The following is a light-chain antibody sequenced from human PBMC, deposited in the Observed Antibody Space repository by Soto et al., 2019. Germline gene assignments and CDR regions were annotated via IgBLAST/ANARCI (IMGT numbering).Light chain of an antibody. V-gene: IGKV3-11*01. J-gene: IGKJ3*01. Sequence: EIVLTQSPATLSLSPGERATLSCRASQSVSSYLAWYQQKPGQAPSLLIYDASNRATGIPARFSGSGSGTDFTLTISSLEPEDFAVYYCQQRSDWPTFGSGTKVDIK. CDR3: QQRSDWPT. CDR1: QSVSSY. CDR2: DAS.